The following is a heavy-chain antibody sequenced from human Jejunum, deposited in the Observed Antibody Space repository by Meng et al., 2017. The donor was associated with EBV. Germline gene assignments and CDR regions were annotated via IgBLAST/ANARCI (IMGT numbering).Heavy chain of an antibody. CDR1: GYTFTSSG. D-gene: IGHD2-8*02. J-gene: IGHJ5*02. V-gene: IGHV7-4-1*02. CDR3: ARVRPGGGWFDP. Sequence: QLQSVQSEYEFEKPADSVKVSCKASGYTFTSSGINWVRQAPGQGLEWMGWINTNSGYPTYAQDFTGRFVFSLDTSVSTAYLQITSLSTEDNAVYYCARVRPGGGWFDPWGQGTLVTVSS. CDR2: INTNSGYP.